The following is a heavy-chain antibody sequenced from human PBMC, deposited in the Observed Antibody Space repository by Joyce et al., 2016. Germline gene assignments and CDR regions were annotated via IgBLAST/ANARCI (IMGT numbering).Heavy chain of an antibody. J-gene: IGHJ6*02. CDR2: INQDGSEK. V-gene: IGHV3-7*01. CDR3: AREARMQLTYYYFGLDV. D-gene: IGHD5-18*01. Sequence: EVQLVESGGRLVQHGGSLRLSCAASGFMFSSYWRSWVRQAPGKGLEWVAKINQDGSEKNYVDSVKGRFTISRDNAKKSLCLQMNSLRAEDTAVYYCAREARMQLTYYYFGLDVWGQGTTVVVSS. CDR1: GFMFSSYW.